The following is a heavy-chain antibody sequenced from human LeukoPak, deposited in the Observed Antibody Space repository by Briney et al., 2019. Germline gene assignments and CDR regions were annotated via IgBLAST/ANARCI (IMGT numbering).Heavy chain of an antibody. Sequence: AGGSLRLSCAASGFTFSSYEMNWVRQAPGKGLEWVSYISSSGSTIYYADSVKGRFAISRDNAKNSLYLQMNSLRAEDTAVYYCAREHYFYYMDGWGKGTTVTVSS. CDR3: AREHYFYYMDG. CDR2: ISSSGSTI. CDR1: GFTFSSYE. J-gene: IGHJ6*03. V-gene: IGHV3-48*03.